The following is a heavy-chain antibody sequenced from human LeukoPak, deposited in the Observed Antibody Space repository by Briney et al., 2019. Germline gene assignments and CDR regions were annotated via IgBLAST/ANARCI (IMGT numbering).Heavy chain of an antibody. CDR3: SRDPTYCTNVVCYLFDY. J-gene: IGHJ4*02. CDR2: IWYDGSNK. D-gene: IGHD2-8*01. V-gene: IGHV3-33*01. Sequence: PGGSLRLSCAASGFTFSSYGMHWVRQAPGKGLEWVAVIWYDGSNKYYADSVKGRFTISRDNSKNTLYLQMNSLRAEYTAVYYCSRDPTYCTNVVCYLFDYWGQGTLVTVSS. CDR1: GFTFSSYG.